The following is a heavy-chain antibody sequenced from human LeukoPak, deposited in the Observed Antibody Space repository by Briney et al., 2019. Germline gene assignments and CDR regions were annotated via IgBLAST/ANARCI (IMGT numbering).Heavy chain of an antibody. CDR1: GFTFSSYW. V-gene: IGHV3-7*01. CDR2: IKQDGSEK. CDR3: ARGRGSGHYFDY. Sequence: GGSLRLSCAASGFTFSSYWMSWVRQAPGKGLKWVANIKQDGSEKYYVDSVKGRFTMSRDNAKNSLYLQMNSLRAEDTAVYYCARGRGSGHYFDYWGQGTLVTVSS. D-gene: IGHD6-19*01. J-gene: IGHJ4*02.